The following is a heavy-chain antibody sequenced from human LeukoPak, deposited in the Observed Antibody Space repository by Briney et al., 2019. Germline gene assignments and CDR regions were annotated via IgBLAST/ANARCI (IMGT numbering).Heavy chain of an antibody. V-gene: IGHV1-69*04. CDR3: ARTLVVVAAMSAYWFDP. J-gene: IGHJ5*02. D-gene: IGHD2-15*01. CDR2: IIPILGIA. CDR1: GGTFSSYA. Sequence: ASVKVSCKASGGTFSSYAISWVRQAPGQGLEWMGRIIPILGIANYAQTFQGRVTITADKSTSTAYMELSSLRSEDTAVYYCARTLVVVAAMSAYWFDPWGQGTLVTVSS.